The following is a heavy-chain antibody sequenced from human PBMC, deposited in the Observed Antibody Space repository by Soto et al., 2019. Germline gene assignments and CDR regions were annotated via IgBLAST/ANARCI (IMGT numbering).Heavy chain of an antibody. V-gene: IGHV4-4*02. J-gene: IGHJ4*02. CDR1: GGSISSSNW. CDR2: IYHSGST. CDR3: ASSSGYSSGWWYYFDY. Sequence: SETLSLTCAVSGGSISSSNWWSWVRQPPGKGLEWIGEIYHSGSTNYNPSLKSRVTISVDKSKNQFSLKLSSVTAADTAVYYCASSSGYSSGWWYYFDYWGQGTMVTVSS. D-gene: IGHD6-19*01.